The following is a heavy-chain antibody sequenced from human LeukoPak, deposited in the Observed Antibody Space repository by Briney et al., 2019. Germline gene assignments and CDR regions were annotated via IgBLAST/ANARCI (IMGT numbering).Heavy chain of an antibody. D-gene: IGHD1-14*01. V-gene: IGHV1-69*04. CDR3: AKDNHPHAFDT. Sequence: SVKVSCKASGGTFSSYAISWVRQAPGQGLEWMGRIIPILGIANYAQKFQGRVTITADKSTSTAYMELSSLRSEDTAVYYCAKDNHPHAFDTWGQGTMVTVSS. CDR1: GGTFSSYA. J-gene: IGHJ3*02. CDR2: IIPILGIA.